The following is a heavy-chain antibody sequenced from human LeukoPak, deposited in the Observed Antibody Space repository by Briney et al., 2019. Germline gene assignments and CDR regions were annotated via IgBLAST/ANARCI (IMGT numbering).Heavy chain of an antibody. CDR1: GGSISSGDYY. CDR2: IYYSGST. Sequence: PSETLSLTCTVSGGSISSGDYYWSWIRQPPGKGLEWIGYIYYSGSTYYNPSLKSRVTISVDTSKNQFSLKLSSVTAADTAVYYCASAVEMATSFDYWGQGTLVTVSS. V-gene: IGHV4-30-4*08. CDR3: ASAVEMATSFDY. J-gene: IGHJ4*02. D-gene: IGHD5-24*01.